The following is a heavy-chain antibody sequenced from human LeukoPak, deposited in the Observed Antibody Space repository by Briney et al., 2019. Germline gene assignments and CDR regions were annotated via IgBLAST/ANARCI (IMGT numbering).Heavy chain of an antibody. V-gene: IGHV4-61*02. CDR2: IYTSGST. J-gene: IGHJ3*02. Sequence: PSQTLSLTCTVSGGSISSGSYYWSWIRQPAGKGLEWIGRIYTSGSTNYNPSLKSRVTISVDTSKNQFSLKLSSVTAADTAVYYCASEKLKVEKYSSSWPGAFDIWGQGTMVTVSS. CDR3: ASEKLKVEKYSSSWPGAFDI. D-gene: IGHD6-13*01. CDR1: GGSISSGSYY.